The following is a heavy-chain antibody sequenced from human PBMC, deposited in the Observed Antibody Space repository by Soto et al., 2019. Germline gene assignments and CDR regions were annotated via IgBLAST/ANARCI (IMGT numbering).Heavy chain of an antibody. J-gene: IGHJ5*02. CDR3: ARYALDDYGKNNWFDP. CDR1: GGSFSGFD. V-gene: IGHV4-34*02. Sequence: QVHLQQWGAGLLKPSETLSLTCVVSGGSFSGFDWSWVRQSTGKGFEWIGEVHRRGSLNYNPSLKSRVTISQDTSKNQPSLRLTSVTAAHTGIYFCARYALDDYGKNNWFDPWGPGTLVTL. D-gene: IGHD4-17*01. CDR2: VHRRGSL.